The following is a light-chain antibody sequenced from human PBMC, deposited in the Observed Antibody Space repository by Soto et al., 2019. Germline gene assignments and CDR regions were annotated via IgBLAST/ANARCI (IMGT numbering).Light chain of an antibody. Sequence: DLQMTQSPSTLSASVGDRVTITCRASQSISEWLAWYQLKPGKPPRLLIYAASSLQSGVPSRFSGSGSGTDFTLTISSLQPEDFAPYSCQQSYNSPHPFGRRTMADI. V-gene: IGKV1-39*01. CDR1: QSISEW. J-gene: IGKJ1*01. CDR3: QQSYNSPHP. CDR2: AAS.